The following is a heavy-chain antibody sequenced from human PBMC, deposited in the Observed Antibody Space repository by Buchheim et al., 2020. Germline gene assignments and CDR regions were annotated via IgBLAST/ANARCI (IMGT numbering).Heavy chain of an antibody. V-gene: IGHV4-34*01. J-gene: IGHJ4*02. CDR2: INHSGST. CDR3: AREGWGSPYSSGWKVDY. Sequence: QVQLQQWGAGLLKPSETLSLTCAVYGGSFSGYYWSWIRQPPGKGLEWIGEINHSGSTNYNPSLKSRGTISVDTSKKQFSLKLSSVTAADTAVYYCAREGWGSPYSSGWKVDYWGQGTL. D-gene: IGHD6-19*01. CDR1: GGSFSGYY.